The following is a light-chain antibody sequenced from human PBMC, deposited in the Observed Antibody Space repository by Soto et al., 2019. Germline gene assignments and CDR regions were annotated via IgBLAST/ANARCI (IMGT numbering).Light chain of an antibody. V-gene: IGKV1-39*01. J-gene: IGKJ5*01. Sequence: DIQMTQSPSSLSASVGDRVTITCRASQSISSYLNWYQQKPGKAPKLLIFAASSLQSGVPSRFSGSGSGTDFTLTVSSPQPEDFATYYCQQSYTSRIAFGLGTRLEIK. CDR3: QQSYTSRIA. CDR1: QSISSY. CDR2: AAS.